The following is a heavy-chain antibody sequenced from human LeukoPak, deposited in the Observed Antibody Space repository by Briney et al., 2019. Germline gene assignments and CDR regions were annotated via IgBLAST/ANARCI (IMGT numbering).Heavy chain of an antibody. Sequence: SVTVSCKASGYTFTSDYMHWVRQAPGQGLEWLGIINPSGGSTRYAQRFQGRVTMTRDTSTSTVYMELSSLRSEDTAVYYCAREIPYCSSTSCPFGSWGQGTLVTVSS. D-gene: IGHD2-2*01. V-gene: IGHV1-46*01. J-gene: IGHJ5*02. CDR2: INPSGGST. CDR1: GYTFTSDY. CDR3: AREIPYCSSTSCPFGS.